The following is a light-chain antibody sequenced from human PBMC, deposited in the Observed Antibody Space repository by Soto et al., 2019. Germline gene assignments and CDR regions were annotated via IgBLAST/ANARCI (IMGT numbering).Light chain of an antibody. V-gene: IGKV3-15*01. CDR3: PQYNNWPPWT. J-gene: IGKJ1*01. CDR1: QSISDT. Sequence: EIVMTQSPATLSVSPWGRATLSCRASQSISDTLAWYQQKPGQAPRLLIHGASTRATGFPARFSGSGSGTDFTLTISSLQSEDFAVCYCPQYNNWPPWTFGQGTKVDI. CDR2: GAS.